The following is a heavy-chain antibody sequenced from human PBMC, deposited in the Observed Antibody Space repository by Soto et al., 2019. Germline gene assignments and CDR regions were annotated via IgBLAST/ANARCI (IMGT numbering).Heavy chain of an antibody. CDR2: VRSNGDST. CDR3: VKDRGGFTSSWYWAFDI. V-gene: IGHV3-64D*08. Sequence: TGGSLRLSCSASGFTFSNYAMHWVRQAPGKGPEYVSTVRSNGDSTYHADSVRGRFTISRDNSKSTLYLQMSSLRADDTAVYYCVKDRGGFTSSWYWAFDIWGQGTMVTVSS. D-gene: IGHD6-13*01. CDR1: GFTFSNYA. J-gene: IGHJ3*02.